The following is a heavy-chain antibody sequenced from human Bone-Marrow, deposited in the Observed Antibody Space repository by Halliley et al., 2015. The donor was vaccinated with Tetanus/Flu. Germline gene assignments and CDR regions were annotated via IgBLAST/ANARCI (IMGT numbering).Heavy chain of an antibody. Sequence: LSLTCTVSGVSISSYFWSWIRQPPGKGLEWIAFIYHTGRSNYNPSLMSRVSISIDASRNQFSLRLNSVTAADTAVYYCAGSRSLVRGVLPLPDCWGQGGLVTVSS. CDR2: IYHTGRS. D-gene: IGHD3-10*01. J-gene: IGHJ4*02. CDR3: AGSRSLVRGVLPLPDC. V-gene: IGHV4-59*12. CDR1: GVSISSYF.